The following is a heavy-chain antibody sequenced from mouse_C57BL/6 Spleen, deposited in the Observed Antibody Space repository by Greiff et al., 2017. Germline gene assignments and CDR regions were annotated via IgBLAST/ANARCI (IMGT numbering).Heavy chain of an antibody. CDR3: ARNYYGSSGYAMDY. D-gene: IGHD1-1*01. V-gene: IGHV5-17*01. CDR1: GFTFSDYG. J-gene: IGHJ4*01. CDR2: ISSGSSTI. Sequence: EVMLVESGGGLVKPGGSLKLSCAASGFTFSDYGMHWVRQAPEKGLEWVAYISSGSSTIYYADTVKGRFTISRDNAKNTLFLQLTSLRSEDTAMYYCARNYYGSSGYAMDYWGQGTSVTVSS.